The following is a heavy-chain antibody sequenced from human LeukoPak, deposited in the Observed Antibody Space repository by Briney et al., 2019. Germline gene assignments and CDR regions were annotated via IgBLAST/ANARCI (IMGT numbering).Heavy chain of an antibody. CDR1: GGYISSYY. V-gene: IGHV4-59*01. CDR2: INYSGST. J-gene: IGHJ5*02. CDR3: ARVPNAPKIEPNWFDP. D-gene: IGHD1-14*01. Sequence: PSETLSLTCSVSGGYISSYYWSWIRQPPGKGLEWIGIINYSGSTKYNPSLKSRVSISVDTSKNQFSLRLTSVTVADTAVYFCARVPNAPKIEPNWFDPWGQGTPVTVSS.